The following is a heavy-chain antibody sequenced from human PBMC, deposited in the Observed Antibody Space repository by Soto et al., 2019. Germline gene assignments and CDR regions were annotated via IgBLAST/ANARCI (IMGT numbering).Heavy chain of an antibody. Sequence: EVQLVESGGGLVQPGGYLRLSCAASGFTVSSNYMSWVRQAPGKGLERVSVIYSGGSAYYADSVKGRFTISRDNSKNTLYLQMSRLRAEDTAVYYCARHGYSYGGGYFAYWGQGPLVTVSS. CDR1: GFTVSSNY. CDR3: ARHGYSYGGGYFAY. CDR2: IYSGGSA. V-gene: IGHV3-66*04. D-gene: IGHD5-18*01. J-gene: IGHJ4*02.